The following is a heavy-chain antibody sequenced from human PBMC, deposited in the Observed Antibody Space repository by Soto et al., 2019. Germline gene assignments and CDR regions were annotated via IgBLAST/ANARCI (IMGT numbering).Heavy chain of an antibody. J-gene: IGHJ6*02. V-gene: IGHV3-30*02. D-gene: IGHD3-10*01. CDR1: GFNFRGYG. Sequence: PGGSLRLSCVASGFNFRGYGMSWVRQTPGKGLEWLAIIRYDGSKEYYADSVKGRFSISRDNSKNTLDLQMNSLRAEDSAVYYCARDRTYYGSGAVGMDVWGQGTKVTVSS. CDR3: ARDRTYYGSGAVGMDV. CDR2: IRYDGSKE.